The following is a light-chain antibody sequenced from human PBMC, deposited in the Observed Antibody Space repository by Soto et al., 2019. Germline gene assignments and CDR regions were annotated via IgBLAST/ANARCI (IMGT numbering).Light chain of an antibody. V-gene: IGLV1-40*01. J-gene: IGLJ3*02. CDR2: SNT. Sequence: QSVLTQPPSVSGAPGQRVTVSCTGRSSNIGAGFEVHWFQQLPGTAPKLLIYSNTNRPSGVPDRFSGSKSGTSASLAITGLQAEDEADYYCQSYDKSLTGWVFGGGTKLTVL. CDR1: SSNIGAGFE. CDR3: QSYDKSLTGWV.